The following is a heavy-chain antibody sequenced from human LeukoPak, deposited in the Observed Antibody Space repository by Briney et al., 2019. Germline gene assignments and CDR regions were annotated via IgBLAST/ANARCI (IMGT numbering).Heavy chain of an antibody. D-gene: IGHD6-13*01. CDR2: ISYDGSNK. J-gene: IGHJ5*02. CDR3: ARDLLAAAGTFWFDP. CDR1: GFTFSSYA. V-gene: IGHV3-30*04. Sequence: PGGSLRLSCAASGFTFSSYAMHWVRQAPGKGLEWVAVISYDGSNKYYADSVKGRFTISRDNSKNTLYLQMNSLRAEDTAVYYCARDLLAAAGTFWFDPWGQGTLVTVSS.